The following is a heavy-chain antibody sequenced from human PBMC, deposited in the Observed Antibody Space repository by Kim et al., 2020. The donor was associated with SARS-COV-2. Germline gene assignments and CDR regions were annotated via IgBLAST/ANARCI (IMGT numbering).Heavy chain of an antibody. Sequence: GGSLRLSCAVSGFTFDDYTMHWVRQAPGKGLEWVSLISWDGGSTYYADSVKGRFTISRDNSKNSLYLQMNSLRTEDTALYYCAKDRASYYGSGSYYYYGMDVWGQGATVTVSS. J-gene: IGHJ6*02. D-gene: IGHD3-10*01. CDR3: AKDRASYYGSGSYYYYGMDV. CDR2: ISWDGGST. CDR1: GFTFDDYT. V-gene: IGHV3-43*01.